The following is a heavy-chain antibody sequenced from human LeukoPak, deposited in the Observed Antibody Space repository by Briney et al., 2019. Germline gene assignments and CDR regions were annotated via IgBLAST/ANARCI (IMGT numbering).Heavy chain of an antibody. V-gene: IGHV1-18*01. CDR2: ISAYNGNT. D-gene: IGHD1-14*01. Sequence: ASVKVSCKASGYTFTSYGISWVRQAPGQGLEWMGWISAYNGNTDYAQKLQGRVTMTTDTSTSTAYMELRSLRSDDTAVYYCARNRGPGENYYMDVWGKGTTVTVSS. CDR1: GYTFTSYG. CDR3: ARNRGPGENYYMDV. J-gene: IGHJ6*03.